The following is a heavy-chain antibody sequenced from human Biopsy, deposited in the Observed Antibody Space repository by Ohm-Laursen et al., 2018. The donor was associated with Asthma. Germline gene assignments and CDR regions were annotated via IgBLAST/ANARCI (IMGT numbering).Heavy chain of an antibody. CDR1: GDSFSNYA. V-gene: IGHV1-69*01. CDR3: ARGYSGSDRIVYYYSGLEV. J-gene: IGHJ6*02. D-gene: IGHD5-12*01. CDR2: LIPVLGTP. Sequence: PSVKASCKASGDSFSNYAISWVRQAPGQGIEWMGGLIPVLGTPDHAQMFEGRVTITADESTSTAYMELSSLSSEDTAVYYCARGYSGSDRIVYYYSGLEVWGQGTTVTVSS.